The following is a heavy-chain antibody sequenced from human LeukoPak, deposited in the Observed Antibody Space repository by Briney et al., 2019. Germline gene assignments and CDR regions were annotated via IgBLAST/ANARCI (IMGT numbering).Heavy chain of an antibody. D-gene: IGHD4-17*01. J-gene: IGHJ3*02. Sequence: SETLSLTCAVYGGSFSGYYWSWIRQPPGKGLEWIGEINHSGSTNYNPSLKSRVTISVDTSKNQFSLKLSSVTAVDTAVYYCARDLVTVTKGFDIWGQGTMVSVSS. CDR2: INHSGST. V-gene: IGHV4-34*01. CDR3: ARDLVTVTKGFDI. CDR1: GGSFSGYY.